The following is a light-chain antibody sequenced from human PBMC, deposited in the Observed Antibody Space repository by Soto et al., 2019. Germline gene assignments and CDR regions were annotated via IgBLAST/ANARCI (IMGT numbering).Light chain of an antibody. J-gene: IGKJ1*01. V-gene: IGKV3-15*01. Sequence: EIVMTQSPATLSVSPGERATLSCRASQSVSSILAWCQQKPGQAPRLLIYGASTRDTGIPDRFSGSGSGTEFPLTMSNLQSEHFAVYYCQQHNNWPPWTFGQGNKVEIK. CDR1: QSVSSI. CDR3: QQHNNWPPWT. CDR2: GAS.